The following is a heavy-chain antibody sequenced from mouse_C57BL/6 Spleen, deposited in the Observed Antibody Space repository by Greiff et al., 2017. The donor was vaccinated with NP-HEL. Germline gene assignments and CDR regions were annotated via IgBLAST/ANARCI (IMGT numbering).Heavy chain of an antibody. CDR3: ARSYGSGNYYAMDY. V-gene: IGHV1-72*01. Sequence: QVQLQQPGAELVKPGASVKLSCKASGYTFTSYWMHWVKQRPGRGLEWIGRIEPNSGGTKYNEKFKSKATLTVDKPSSTAYMQLSSLTSEDSAVYYCARSYGSGNYYAMDYWGQGTSVTVSS. CDR2: IEPNSGGT. J-gene: IGHJ4*01. CDR1: GYTFTSYW. D-gene: IGHD1-1*01.